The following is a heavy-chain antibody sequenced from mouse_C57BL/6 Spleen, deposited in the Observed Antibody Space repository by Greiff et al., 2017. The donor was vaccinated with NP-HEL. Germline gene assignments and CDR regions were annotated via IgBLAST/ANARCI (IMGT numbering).Heavy chain of an antibody. CDR3: ARAFNYVNY. V-gene: IGHV1-50*01. CDR2: IDPSDSYT. Sequence: VQLQQPGAELVKPGASVKLSCKASGYTFTSYWMQWVKPRPGQGLEWIGEIDPSDSYTNYNQKVKGKATLTVDTSSSTAYMQLSSLTSEDSAVYYCARAFNYVNYWGQGTTLTVSS. J-gene: IGHJ2*01. CDR1: GYTFTSYW. D-gene: IGHD2-1*01.